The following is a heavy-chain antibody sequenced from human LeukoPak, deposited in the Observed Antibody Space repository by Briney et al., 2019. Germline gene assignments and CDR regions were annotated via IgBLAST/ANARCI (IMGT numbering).Heavy chain of an antibody. CDR3: ARHPYYYDSSDHAFDI. CDR1: GGSISSYY. D-gene: IGHD3-22*01. Sequence: SETLSLTCTVSGGSISSYYWSWIRQPPGKGVEWIGYISHSGSTNYNPSLKSRVIISVDMSKNQFSLKLTSVTAADTAVYYCARHPYYYDSSDHAFDIWGQGTMVTVSS. J-gene: IGHJ3*02. CDR2: ISHSGST. V-gene: IGHV4-59*08.